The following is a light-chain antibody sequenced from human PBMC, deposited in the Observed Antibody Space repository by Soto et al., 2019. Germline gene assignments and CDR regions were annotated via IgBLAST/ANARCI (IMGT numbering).Light chain of an antibody. V-gene: IGLV2-14*01. Sequence: QSALTQPASVSGSPGQSITISCTGTSSDVGTYNYVSWYQQHPGKVPKLIIYEVSNRPSGVSNRFSGSKSGNTAPLTISGLQAEDEADYYCTSYTTSSTVVFAGGTKLTVL. CDR2: EVS. J-gene: IGLJ2*01. CDR1: SSDVGTYNY. CDR3: TSYTTSSTVV.